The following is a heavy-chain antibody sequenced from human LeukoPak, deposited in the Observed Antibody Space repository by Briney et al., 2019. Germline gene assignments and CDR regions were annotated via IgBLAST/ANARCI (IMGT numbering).Heavy chain of an antibody. CDR2: ISYDGSNK. CDR1: GFTFSSYA. Sequence: RGSLRLSCAASGFTFSSYAMHWVRQAPGKGLEWVAVISYDGSNKYYADSVKGRFTISRDSSKNTLYLQMNSLRAEDTAVYYCARDGNIVVVPAAIAYYYYYMDVWGKGTTVTVSS. D-gene: IGHD2-2*01. V-gene: IGHV3-30*01. J-gene: IGHJ6*03. CDR3: ARDGNIVVVPAAIAYYYYYMDV.